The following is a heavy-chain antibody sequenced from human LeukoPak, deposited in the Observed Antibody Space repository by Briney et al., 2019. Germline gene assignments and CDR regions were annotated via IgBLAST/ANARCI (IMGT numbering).Heavy chain of an antibody. CDR1: GFTFSSYG. V-gene: IGHV3-30*18. J-gene: IGHJ3*02. Sequence: PGGSLRLSCAASGFTFSSYGMHWVRQAPGKGLEWVAVISYDGSNKYYADSVKGRFTTSRDNSKNTLYLQMNSLRAEDTAVYYCAKVPGLRNAFDIWGQGTMVTVSS. CDR2: ISYDGSNK. CDR3: AKVPGLRNAFDI.